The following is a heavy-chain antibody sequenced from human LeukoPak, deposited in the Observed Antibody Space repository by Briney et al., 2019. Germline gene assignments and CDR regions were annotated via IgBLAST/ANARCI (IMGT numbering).Heavy chain of an antibody. V-gene: IGHV3-7*01. CDR1: GFTFSSYW. D-gene: IGHD6-13*01. CDR3: ARSGGIAAGGTIQ. CDR2: IKQDGREK. J-gene: IGHJ4*02. Sequence: GGSLRLPRAASGFTFSSYWISWVRQAAGKGLEWVANIKQDGREKYHVDSVKGRFTISRDNAKNSLYLQMNSLRAEDTAVYYCARSGGIAAGGTIQWRRGPLDTVSS.